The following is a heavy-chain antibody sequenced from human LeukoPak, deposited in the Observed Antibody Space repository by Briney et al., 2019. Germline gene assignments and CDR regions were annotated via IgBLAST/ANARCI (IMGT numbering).Heavy chain of an antibody. CDR2: ISGSGSNT. CDR1: GFTFTTYG. Sequence: GGSLRLSCAASGFTFTTYGMIWVRQAPGKGLEWVLGISGSGSNTYYADSVKGRFTISRDNSKNTLYLQMNSLRAEDTAVYYCAKELQYFDYWGQGTLVTVSS. J-gene: IGHJ4*02. CDR3: AKELQYFDY. D-gene: IGHD5-24*01. V-gene: IGHV3-23*01.